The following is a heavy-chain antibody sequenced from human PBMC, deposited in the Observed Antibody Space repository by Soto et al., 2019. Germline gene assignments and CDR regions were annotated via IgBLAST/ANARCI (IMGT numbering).Heavy chain of an antibody. CDR1: GYTFTGYY. CDR3: APSYGSGSYLNWFDP. CDR2: INPNSGGT. V-gene: IGHV1-2*02. D-gene: IGHD3-10*01. J-gene: IGHJ5*02. Sequence: ASVKVSCKASGYTFTGYYMHWVRQAPGQGLEWMGWINPNSGGTNYAQKFQGRVTMTRDTSISTAYMELSRLRSDDTAVYYCAPSYGSGSYLNWFDPWGQGTLVTVSS.